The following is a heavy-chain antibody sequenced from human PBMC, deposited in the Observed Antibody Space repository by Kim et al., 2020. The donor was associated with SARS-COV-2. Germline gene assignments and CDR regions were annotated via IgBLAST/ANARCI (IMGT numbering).Heavy chain of an antibody. D-gene: IGHD2-21*02. CDR1: GFTFSSYA. CDR3: ARDYPGGNSEASAFDI. Sequence: GGSLRLSCAASGFTFSSYAMHWVRQAPGKGLEWVAVISYDGSNKYYADSVKGRFTISRDNSKNTLYLQMNSLRAEDTAVYYCARDYPGGNSEASAFDIWGQGTMVTVSS. V-gene: IGHV3-30-3*01. J-gene: IGHJ3*02. CDR2: ISYDGSNK.